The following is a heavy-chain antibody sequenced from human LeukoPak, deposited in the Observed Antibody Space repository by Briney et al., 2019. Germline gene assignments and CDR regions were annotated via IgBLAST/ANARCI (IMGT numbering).Heavy chain of an antibody. V-gene: IGHV3-48*02. CDR1: GFTFSSYS. J-gene: IGHJ4*02. CDR3: ARAVTVVTRGGLVFDY. Sequence: PGGSLRLSCAASGFTFSSYSMNWVRQAPGKGLEWVSYISSSSNTIYYADSVKGRFTISRDNAKNSMFLQMNSLRDEDTAVDYCARAVTVVTRGGLVFDYWGQGTLVTVSS. CDR2: ISSSSNTI. D-gene: IGHD2-21*02.